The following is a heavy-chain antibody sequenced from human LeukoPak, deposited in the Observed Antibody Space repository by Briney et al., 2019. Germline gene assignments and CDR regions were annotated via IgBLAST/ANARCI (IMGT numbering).Heavy chain of an antibody. CDR1: GFTFNTYA. CDR3: AKGWYSSGWYGNYYYGMDV. D-gene: IGHD6-19*01. V-gene: IGHV3-30*18. J-gene: IGHJ6*02. Sequence: PGGSLRLSCAASGFTFNTYAMHWVRQAPGKGLEWVAVISYDGSNKYYADSVKGRFTISRDNSKNTLYLQMNSLRAEDTAVYYCAKGWYSSGWYGNYYYGMDVWGQGTTVTVSS. CDR2: ISYDGSNK.